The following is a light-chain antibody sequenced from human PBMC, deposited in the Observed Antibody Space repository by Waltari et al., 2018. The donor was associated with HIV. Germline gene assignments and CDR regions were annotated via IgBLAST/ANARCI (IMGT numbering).Light chain of an antibody. J-gene: IGLJ2*01. CDR1: SSTLWDGTD. V-gene: IGLV1-40*01. Sequence: QSALTQPPSVSGAPGQRVTISCTVSSSTLWDGTDVHWDQQLPGPAPKLRIYGNSNRPSGVPDRYSGSKSGTSASLAITELQAEDEADYYCQSYDSSLSGVVFGGGTKLTVL. CDR2: GNS. CDR3: QSYDSSLSGVV.